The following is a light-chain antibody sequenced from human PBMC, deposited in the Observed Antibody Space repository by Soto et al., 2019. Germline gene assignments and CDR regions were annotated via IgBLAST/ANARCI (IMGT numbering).Light chain of an antibody. J-gene: IGKJ1*01. V-gene: IGKV1-5*03. CDR3: QQYKSYSWT. Sequence: DIQMTQSPSTLSASVGDRVTITCRASQSISSWLAWYQQKPGKAPKLLIYKAARLESGLPSRFCGSGCGTEFTLTTSSLQPDDFATYYGQQYKSYSWTWGQGPEVEIK. CDR2: KAA. CDR1: QSISSW.